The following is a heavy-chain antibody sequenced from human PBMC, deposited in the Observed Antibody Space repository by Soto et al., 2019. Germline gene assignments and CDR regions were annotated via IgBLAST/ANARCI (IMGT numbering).Heavy chain of an antibody. D-gene: IGHD3-10*01. CDR3: ARAPYGSANRYPFDP. CDR2: IIPIFGTA. V-gene: IGHV1-69*13. Sequence: SVKVSCKASGGTFSSYAISWVRQAPGQGLEWMGGIIPIFGTANYAQKFQGRVTITADESTSTAYMELSSLRSEDTAVYCCARAPYGSANRYPFDPWGQGTLVTVSS. J-gene: IGHJ5*02. CDR1: GGTFSSYA.